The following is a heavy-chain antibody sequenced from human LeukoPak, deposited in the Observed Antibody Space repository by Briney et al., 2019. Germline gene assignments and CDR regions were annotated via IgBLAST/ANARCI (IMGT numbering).Heavy chain of an antibody. J-gene: IGHJ4*02. V-gene: IGHV3-23*01. CDR3: ARGPRNWGMDY. CDR1: GFTFSSSA. D-gene: IGHD7-27*01. Sequence: GGSLRLSCAASGFTFSSSAMSWVRQAPGKGLEWVSAISNNGGYTYYADSVQGRFTISRDNSKSTLCLQMNSLRSEDTAVYYCARGPRNWGMDYWGQGTLVTASS. CDR2: ISNNGGYT.